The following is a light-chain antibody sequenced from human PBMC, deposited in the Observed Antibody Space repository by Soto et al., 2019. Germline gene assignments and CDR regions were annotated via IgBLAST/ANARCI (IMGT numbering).Light chain of an antibody. J-gene: IGKJ1*01. CDR3: QQYNNRPPWT. CDR2: GAS. CDR1: QSVSSN. V-gene: IGKV3-15*01. Sequence: EIVMTQSPATLSVSPGERATLSCRASQSVSSNLAWYQQKPGQAPRLLIYGASTRATGIPARFSGSGSGTEFTLTISSLQSEDLAVYYCQQYNNRPPWTFGQGTKVEIK.